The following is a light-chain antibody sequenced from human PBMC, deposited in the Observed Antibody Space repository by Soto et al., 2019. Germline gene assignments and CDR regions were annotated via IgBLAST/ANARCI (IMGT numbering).Light chain of an antibody. J-gene: IGKJ4*01. CDR2: GAS. CDR3: QQYGSPLT. Sequence: EIVLTQAPTTLSFSLGERATLSRRASQTVSKYLAWYQQKPGQAPRLLIYGASNRATGIPDRFSGSGSGTDFTLTISRLEPEDFAVYYCQQYGSPLTFGGGTKVEIK. V-gene: IGKV3-20*01. CDR1: QTVSKY.